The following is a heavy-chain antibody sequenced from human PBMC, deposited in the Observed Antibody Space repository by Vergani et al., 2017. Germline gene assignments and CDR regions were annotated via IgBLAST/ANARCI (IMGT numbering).Heavy chain of an antibody. Sequence: QAQLQASGPGLVKPSETLSLTCTVPGGSISSYYWIWIRQPPGKGLEWTGYIYYSGSTNYDPSLKSRVTISVDTSKNQFPLKQSSVTAADTAVYCCAGHDMVRGFXFDYWGQGTLVTVSS. CDR2: IYYSGST. CDR3: AGHDMVRGFXFDY. J-gene: IGHJ4*02. D-gene: IGHD3-10*01. CDR1: GGSISSYY. V-gene: IGHV4-59*08.